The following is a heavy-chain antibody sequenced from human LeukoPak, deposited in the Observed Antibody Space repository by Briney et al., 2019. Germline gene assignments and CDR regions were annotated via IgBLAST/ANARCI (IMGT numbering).Heavy chain of an antibody. CDR3: ARGSSSWYQVIGWFDP. D-gene: IGHD6-13*01. CDR1: GGSISSSYYY. CDR2: INHSGST. V-gene: IGHV4-39*07. Sequence: SETLSLTCTVSGGSISSSYYYWGWIRQPPGKGLEWIGEINHSGSTNYNPSLKSRVTISVDTSKNQFSLKLSSVTAADTAVYYCARGSSSWYQVIGWFDPWGQGTLVTVSS. J-gene: IGHJ5*02.